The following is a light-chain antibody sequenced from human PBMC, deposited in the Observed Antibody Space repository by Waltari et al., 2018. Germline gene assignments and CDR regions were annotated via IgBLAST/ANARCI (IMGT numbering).Light chain of an antibody. Sequence: QSVLTQPPSASGTPGQRVTISCFGSRSNIGNNIVSWYLQVPGTAPKLLIYNNKQRPSGVPGRFSGSKSGTSASLAISWLQSEDEAEYSCAAWDDSLEGWVFGGGTRLTVL. CDR3: AAWDDSLEGWV. J-gene: IGLJ3*02. CDR1: RSNIGNNI. V-gene: IGLV1-44*01. CDR2: NNK.